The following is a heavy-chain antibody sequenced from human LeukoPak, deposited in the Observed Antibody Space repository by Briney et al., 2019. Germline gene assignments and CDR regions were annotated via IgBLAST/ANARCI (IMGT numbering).Heavy chain of an antibody. V-gene: IGHV3-23*01. CDR2: ISGSGGNT. CDR3: AKSIRMTTVTTGDAFDV. J-gene: IGHJ3*01. CDR1: GFTFSTFW. D-gene: IGHD4-17*01. Sequence: PGGSLRLSCAASGFTFSTFWMTWVRQAPGKGPEWVSVISGSGGNTDYADSVEGRFTISRDNSNNTLYLQMNSLRAEDTAVYYCAKSIRMTTVTTGDAFDVWGQGTMVTVSS.